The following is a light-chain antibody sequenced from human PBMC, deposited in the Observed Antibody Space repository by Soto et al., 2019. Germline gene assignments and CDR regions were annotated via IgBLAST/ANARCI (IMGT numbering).Light chain of an antibody. J-gene: IGKJ1*01. Sequence: AIRMTQSPSSLSASTGDRVTITCRASQGISSYLAWYQQKPGKAPNLLIYAASTLQSGVPSRFSGSGSGTDFTLTISSLQPEDFATYYCQQLNSYPQTFGQGTKVDIK. CDR2: AAS. CDR3: QQLNSYPQT. CDR1: QGISSY. V-gene: IGKV1-8*01.